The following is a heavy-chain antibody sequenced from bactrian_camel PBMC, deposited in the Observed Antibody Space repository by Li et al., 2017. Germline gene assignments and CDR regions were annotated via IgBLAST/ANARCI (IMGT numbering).Heavy chain of an antibody. Sequence: HVQLVESGGGSVQAGGSLRLSCAASGCIDSRYCMGWFRQAPGKEREGVARIATGSGNTYYADSVKGRFTISQDNAKNTVYLQMNSLQPEDTAMYYCAARQPCRVWLGYEDPGEYNIWGQGTQVTVS. CDR3: AARQPCRVWLGYEDPGEYNI. J-gene: IGHJ4*01. CDR1: GCIDSRYC. D-gene: IGHD1*01. CDR2: IATGSGNT. V-gene: IGHV3S1*01.